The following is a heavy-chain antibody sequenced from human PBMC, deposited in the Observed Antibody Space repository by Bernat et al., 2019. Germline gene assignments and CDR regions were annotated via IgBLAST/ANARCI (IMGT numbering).Heavy chain of an antibody. CDR1: GGTFSSYA. Sequence: QVQLVQSGAEVKKPGSSVKVSCKASGGTFSSYAISWVRQAPGQGLEWMGRIIPILGIANYAQKFQGRFTITADKSTSTAYMELSSLRSEDTAVYYCARPKYYYDSSGYYYYGMDVWGQGTTVTVSS. D-gene: IGHD3-22*01. V-gene: IGHV1-69*04. J-gene: IGHJ6*02. CDR2: IIPILGIA. CDR3: ARPKYYYDSSGYYYYGMDV.